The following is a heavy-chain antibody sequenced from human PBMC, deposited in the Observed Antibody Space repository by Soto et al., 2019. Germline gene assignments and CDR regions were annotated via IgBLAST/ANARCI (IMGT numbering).Heavy chain of an antibody. Sequence: SETLSLTCTVSGGSISSYYWSWIRQPPGKGLEWIGYIYYSGSTNYNPSLKSRVTISVDTSKNQFSLRLSSVTAADTAVYYCASDSSGYYYFDYWGQGTLVTSPQ. V-gene: IGHV4-59*01. J-gene: IGHJ4*02. CDR3: ASDSSGYYYFDY. CDR2: IYYSGST. CDR1: GGSISSYY. D-gene: IGHD3-22*01.